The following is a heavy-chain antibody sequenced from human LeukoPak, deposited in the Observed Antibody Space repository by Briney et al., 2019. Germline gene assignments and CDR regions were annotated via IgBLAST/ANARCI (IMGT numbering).Heavy chain of an antibody. V-gene: IGHV3-13*04. J-gene: IGHJ4*02. CDR1: GFTFSSYD. CDR3: ARGPSYSREIDY. Sequence: GSLRLACAASGFTFSSYDMHWVRQGTGKGLEWVSTIGTAGDTYNPGSVKGRFTISRENAKNSLYLQMNSLRAGDTAVYYCARGPSYSREIDYWGQGTLVTVSS. CDR2: IGTAGDT. D-gene: IGHD6-13*01.